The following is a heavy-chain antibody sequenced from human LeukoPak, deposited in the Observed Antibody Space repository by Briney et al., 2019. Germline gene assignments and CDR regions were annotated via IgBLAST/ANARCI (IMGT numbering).Heavy chain of an antibody. CDR3: ARDPYGGNSSVDY. V-gene: IGHV1-69*04. D-gene: IGHD4-23*01. CDR2: IIPIFGIA. J-gene: IGHJ4*02. Sequence: ASVKVSCKASGGTFSSYAISWVRQAPGQGLEWMGRIIPIFGIANYAQKFQGRVTITADKSTSTAYMELSSLRSEDTAVYYCARDPYGGNSSVDYWGREPWSPSPQ. CDR1: GGTFSSYA.